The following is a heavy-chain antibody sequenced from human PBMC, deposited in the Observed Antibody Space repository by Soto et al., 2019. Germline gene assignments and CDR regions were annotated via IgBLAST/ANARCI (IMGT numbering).Heavy chain of an antibody. Sequence: GASVKVSCKTSGYKFTTYGISWVRQAPGQGLEGMGRISGDNGSTNIRQKFQGRVTLTSDASANTVYMELRRLKSDDTAVYFCARSSKIREHYWG. CDR3: ARSSKIREHY. J-gene: IGHJ4*01. V-gene: IGHV1-18*01. D-gene: IGHD1-26*01. CDR1: GYKFTTYG. CDR2: ISGDNGST.